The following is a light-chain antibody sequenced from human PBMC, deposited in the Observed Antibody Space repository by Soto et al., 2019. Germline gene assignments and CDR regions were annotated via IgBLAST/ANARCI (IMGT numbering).Light chain of an antibody. CDR3: LQDYNYPIP. J-gene: IGKJ5*01. V-gene: IGKV1-6*01. CDR2: AAS. CDR1: QDIAIY. Sequence: AIQLTQSPSSVSAPVGDRVTITCRASQDIAIYLAWYQQKPGEAPKLLTYAASTLYGGVPSRFSGGGSGTDFALTITSLQAEDVATYYCLQDYNYPIPFGQGTRLEIK.